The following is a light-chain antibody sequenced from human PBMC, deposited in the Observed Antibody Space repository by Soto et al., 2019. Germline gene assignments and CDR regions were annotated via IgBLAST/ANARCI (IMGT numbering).Light chain of an antibody. Sequence: DIVLTQSPATLSLSPGERATLSCRASQSVSSHLAWYQQKPCQAPRLLIYDASNRATGIPGRFTGSGSGTDFTLTISSLGPEDSAVYYCQQRINWPRTFGQGTKLEIK. CDR3: QQRINWPRT. J-gene: IGKJ2*01. CDR1: QSVSSH. CDR2: DAS. V-gene: IGKV3-11*01.